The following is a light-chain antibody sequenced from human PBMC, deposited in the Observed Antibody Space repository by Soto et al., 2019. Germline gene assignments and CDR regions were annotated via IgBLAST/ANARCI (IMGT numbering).Light chain of an antibody. Sequence: EIVLTQSRGPLSLSPGESATLSCRASQSVSNNYLAWDQQKPGQALRLLIYGAYNRATGIPDRFSGSGSGTDFTLTIRRLEPEAFAVYYCQQYGSSGTFGQGTKVDIK. J-gene: IGKJ1*01. CDR3: QQYGSSGT. CDR2: GAY. V-gene: IGKV3-20*01. CDR1: QSVSNNY.